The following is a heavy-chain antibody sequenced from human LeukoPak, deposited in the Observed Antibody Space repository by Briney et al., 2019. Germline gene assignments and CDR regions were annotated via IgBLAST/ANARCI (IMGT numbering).Heavy chain of an antibody. V-gene: IGHV4-4*07. CDR1: GASMSTYY. D-gene: IGHD3-10*01. J-gene: IGHJ4*02. CDR3: ARGTSGDY. Sequence: PSATLSLTCTVSGASMSTYYWSWIRQPAGKGLEWIGRIYASGSTDYNPSLRSRVTISLDKSKNQFSLNLNSVTAADTAVYYCARGTSGDYWGQGTLVTVSS. CDR2: IYASGST.